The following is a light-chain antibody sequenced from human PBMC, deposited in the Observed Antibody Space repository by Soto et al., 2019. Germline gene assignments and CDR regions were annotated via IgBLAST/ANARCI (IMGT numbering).Light chain of an antibody. V-gene: IGKV3-15*01. CDR2: GAS. CDR1: QSVSNN. Sequence: EGVVTKSPGTLSLSKGERATLSCRASQSVSNNYLAWYQQKPGQAPRLLIYGASTRATGIPARFSGSGSGTEFTLTISSLQPDDFATYYCQQYNSYTWPFGQ. CDR3: QQYNSYTWP. J-gene: IGKJ1*01.